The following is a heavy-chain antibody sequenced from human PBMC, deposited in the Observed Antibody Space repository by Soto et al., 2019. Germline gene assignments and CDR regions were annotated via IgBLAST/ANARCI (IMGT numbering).Heavy chain of an antibody. D-gene: IGHD6-19*01. V-gene: IGHV5-10-1*01. CDR2: IDPSDSQT. CDR3: ARVNSGWSFHY. CDR1: GYSFAGYW. J-gene: IGHJ4*02. Sequence: GESLKISCKGSGYSFAGYWITWVRQKPGKGLEWMGRIDPSDSQTYYSPSFRGHVTISVTKSITTVFLQWSSLRASDTAMYYCARVNSGWSFHYWGQGTLVTVSS.